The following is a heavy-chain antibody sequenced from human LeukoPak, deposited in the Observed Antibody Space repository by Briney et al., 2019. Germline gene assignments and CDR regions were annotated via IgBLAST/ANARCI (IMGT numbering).Heavy chain of an antibody. Sequence: KPSETLSLTCAVYGGSFSGYYWSWIRQPPGKGLEWIGEINHSGSTNYNPSLKSRVTISVDTSKNQFSLKLSSVTAADTAVYYCARQGTSGWDYYYYMDVWGKGTTVTTSS. J-gene: IGHJ6*03. D-gene: IGHD6-19*01. CDR2: INHSGST. V-gene: IGHV4-34*01. CDR1: GGSFSGYY. CDR3: ARQGTSGWDYYYYMDV.